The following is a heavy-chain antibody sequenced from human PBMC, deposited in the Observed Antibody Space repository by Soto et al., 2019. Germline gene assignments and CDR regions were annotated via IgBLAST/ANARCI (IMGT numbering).Heavy chain of an antibody. D-gene: IGHD1-26*01. CDR1: GGTFSSYA. CDR2: IIPIFGTA. V-gene: IGHV1-69*13. Sequence: SVKVSCKASGGTFSSYAISWVRQAPGQGLEWMGGIIPIFGTANYAQKFQGRVTITADESTSTAYMELSSLRSEDTAVYYCARAGAATRAFDYWAQRTLVTGSS. J-gene: IGHJ4*02. CDR3: ARAGAATRAFDY.